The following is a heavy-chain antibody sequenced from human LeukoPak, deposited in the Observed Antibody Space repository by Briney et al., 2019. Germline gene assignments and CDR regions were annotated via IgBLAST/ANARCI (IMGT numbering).Heavy chain of an antibody. J-gene: IGHJ4*02. CDR2: IYTSGSA. CDR1: GGSISSYY. V-gene: IGHV4-4*07. Sequence: SETLSLTCTVSGGSISSYYWTWIRQPAGKGLEWIGRIYTSGSANYNPSLKSRVTMSVDTSKNQFSLKLTSVTAADTAVYYCAREGRGSHSGYWGQGTLVTVSS. D-gene: IGHD3-16*01. CDR3: AREGRGSHSGY.